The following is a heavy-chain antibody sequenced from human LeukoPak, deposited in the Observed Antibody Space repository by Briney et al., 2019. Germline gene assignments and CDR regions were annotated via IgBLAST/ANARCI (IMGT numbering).Heavy chain of an antibody. CDR2: INHSGST. CDR1: GGSFSGYY. Sequence: SETLSLTCAVYGGSFSGYYWSWIRQPPGKGLEWIGEINHSGSTNYNPSLKSRVTISVDTSKNQFSLKLSSVTAADTAVYYCARGPTGFLEWLLRFDPWGQGTLVTVSS. D-gene: IGHD3-3*01. V-gene: IGHV4-34*01. CDR3: ARGPTGFLEWLLRFDP. J-gene: IGHJ5*02.